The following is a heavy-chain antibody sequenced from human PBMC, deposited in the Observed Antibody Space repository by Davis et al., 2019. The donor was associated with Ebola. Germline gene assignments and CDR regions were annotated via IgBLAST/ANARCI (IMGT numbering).Heavy chain of an antibody. CDR1: GYTFTSYF. J-gene: IGHJ4*02. CDR2: VNPSVDIR. V-gene: IGHV1-46*01. Sequence: ASVKVSCKATGYTFTSYFIHWVRQAPGQGLEWMGIVNPSVDIRTYAQKFHGRVTMTTDTSTSTAYMELSSLRSEDTAVYYCARDRYSDGSGYFFEQSHWGQGTLVTVSS. CDR3: ARDRYSDGSGYFFEQSH. D-gene: IGHD3-22*01.